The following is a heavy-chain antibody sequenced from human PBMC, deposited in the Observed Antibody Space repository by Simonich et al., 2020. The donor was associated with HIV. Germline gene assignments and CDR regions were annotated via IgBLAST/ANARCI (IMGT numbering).Heavy chain of an antibody. J-gene: IGHJ4*02. D-gene: IGHD2-2*01. CDR2: INHSGST. V-gene: IGHV4-34*01. CDR1: GGSFSGYY. CDR3: ARGFYQRLYYFDY. Sequence: QVQLQQWGAGLLKPSETLSLTCAVYGGSFSGYYWGWIRQPPGKGLEWIGEINHSGSTNDNPSLKSRVTISVDTSKNQFSLKLSSVTAADTAVYYCARGFYQRLYYFDYWGQGTLVTVSS.